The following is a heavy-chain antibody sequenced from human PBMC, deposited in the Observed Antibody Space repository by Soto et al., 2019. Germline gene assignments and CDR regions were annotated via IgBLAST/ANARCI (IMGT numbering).Heavy chain of an antibody. D-gene: IGHD3-22*01. V-gene: IGHV3-30*18. CDR3: AKDRGSSGYYYLAEDFQH. CDR2: ISYDGSNK. CDR1: GFTFNNYG. J-gene: IGHJ1*01. Sequence: PGGSLRLSCAASGFTFNNYGMHWVRQAPGKGLEWVAVISYDGSNKYYADSVKGRFTISRDNSKNTLYLQMNSLRAEDTAVYYCAKDRGSSGYYYLAEDFQHWGHGTLVTVSS.